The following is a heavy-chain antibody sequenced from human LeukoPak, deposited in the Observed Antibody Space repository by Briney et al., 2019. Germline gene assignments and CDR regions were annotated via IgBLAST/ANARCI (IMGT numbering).Heavy chain of an antibody. J-gene: IGHJ4*02. CDR2: IIPIFGTA. D-gene: IGHD3-22*01. CDR3: ARDENYYDSSGYYYLD. V-gene: IGHV1-69*13. Sequence: SVKVSCKASGGTFSSYAISRVRQAPGQGLEWMGGIIPIFGTANYAQKFQGRVTITADESTSTAYMELSSLRSEDTAVYYCARDENYYDSSGYYYLDWGQGTLVTVSS. CDR1: GGTFSSYA.